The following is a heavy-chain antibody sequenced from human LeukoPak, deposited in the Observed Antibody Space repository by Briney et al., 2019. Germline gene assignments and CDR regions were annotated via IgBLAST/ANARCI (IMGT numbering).Heavy chain of an antibody. CDR3: ARESNYHGSGTGWFDP. V-gene: IGHV4-59*01. J-gene: IGHJ5*02. D-gene: IGHD3-10*01. CDR1: GGSISSYY. Sequence: SETLSLTCTVSGGSISSYYWSWIRQPPGKGLEWTGYIYYSGSTNYNPSLKSRVTISVDTSKNQFSLKLSSVTAADTAVYYCARESNYHGSGTGWFDPWGQGTLVTVSS. CDR2: IYYSGST.